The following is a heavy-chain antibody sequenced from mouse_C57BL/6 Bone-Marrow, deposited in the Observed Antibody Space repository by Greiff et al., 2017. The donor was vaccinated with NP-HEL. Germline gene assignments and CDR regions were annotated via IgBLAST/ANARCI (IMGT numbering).Heavy chain of an antibody. Sequence: QVQLKESGPGLVQPSQSLSITCTVSGFSLTSYGVHWVRQSPGKGLEWLGVIWSGGSTDYNAAFISRLSISKDNSKSQVFFKMNSLQADDTAIYYCARRNGIKAHYYAMDYWGQGTSVTVSS. CDR1: GFSLTSYG. D-gene: IGHD1-3*01. CDR3: ARRNGIKAHYYAMDY. CDR2: IWSGGST. J-gene: IGHJ4*01. V-gene: IGHV2-2*01.